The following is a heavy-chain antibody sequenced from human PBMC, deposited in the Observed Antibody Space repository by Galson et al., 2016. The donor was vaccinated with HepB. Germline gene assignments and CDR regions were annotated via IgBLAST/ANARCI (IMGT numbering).Heavy chain of an antibody. D-gene: IGHD2-15*01. CDR1: GGSFNANY. Sequence: SETLSLTCGVCGGSFNANYWTWIRQPPGKGLEWIGEINYAGSTKYNPSLKSRVTISVDTSKNQFSLNLTSMTAADTAVYYCARVVVAATNWFDPWGQGTLVTVSS. V-gene: IGHV4-34*01. CDR2: INYAGST. J-gene: IGHJ5*02. CDR3: ARVVVAATNWFDP.